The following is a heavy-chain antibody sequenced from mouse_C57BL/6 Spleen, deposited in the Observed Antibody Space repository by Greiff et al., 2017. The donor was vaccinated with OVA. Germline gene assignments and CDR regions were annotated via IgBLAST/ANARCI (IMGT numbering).Heavy chain of an antibody. CDR1: GYTFTSYW. V-gene: IGHV1-61*01. Sequence: QVQLQQPGAELVRPGSSVKLSCKASGYTFTSYWMDWVKQRPGQGLEWIGNIYPSDSETHYNQKFKDKATLTVDKSSSPAYMQLSSLTSEDAAVYYSAREGLRLAYWGQGTLVTVSA. CDR2: IYPSDSET. J-gene: IGHJ3*01. CDR3: AREGLRLAY. D-gene: IGHD2-4*01.